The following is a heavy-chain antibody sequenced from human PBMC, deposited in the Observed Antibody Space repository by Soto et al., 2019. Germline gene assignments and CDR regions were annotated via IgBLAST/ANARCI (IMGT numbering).Heavy chain of an antibody. CDR1: GGSFSGYY. CDR2: INHSGST. J-gene: IGHJ4*02. CDR3: ARGRSSDGSGSPCDY. D-gene: IGHD3-10*01. Sequence: QVQLQQWGAGLLKPSETLSLTCAVYGGSFSGYYWSWIRQPPGKGLEWIGEINHSGSTNYNPSLKSRVTISVDTSKNQFSLKLSSVTAADTAVYYCARGRSSDGSGSPCDYWGQGTLVTVSS. V-gene: IGHV4-34*01.